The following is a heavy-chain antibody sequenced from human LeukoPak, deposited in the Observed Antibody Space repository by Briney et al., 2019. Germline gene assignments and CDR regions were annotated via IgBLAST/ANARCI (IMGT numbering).Heavy chain of an antibody. CDR2: MNPNSGNT. V-gene: IGHV1-8*03. J-gene: IGHJ5*02. D-gene: IGHD2-2*01. CDR3: ARSPWGYCSSTSCKDNWFDP. CDR1: GYTFTSYD. Sequence: ASVKVSCKASGYTFTSYDINWVRQATGQGLEWMGWMNPNSGNTGYAQKFQGRVTITRNTSISTAYMERSSLRSEDTAVYYCARSPWGYCSSTSCKDNWFDPWGQGTLVTVSS.